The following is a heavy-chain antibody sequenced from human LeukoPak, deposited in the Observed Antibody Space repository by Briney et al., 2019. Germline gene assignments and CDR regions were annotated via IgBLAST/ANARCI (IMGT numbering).Heavy chain of an antibody. V-gene: IGHV4-61*02. CDR2: IHTSGST. J-gene: IGHJ4*02. D-gene: IGHD5-24*01. CDR3: ARGVVEMATSWGY. Sequence: SETLSLTCTVSGGSISSGTYFWSWIRQPAGKGLEWIGRIHTSGSTNHSPSLRSRVTISVDTSKNQFSLNLSSVTAADTAVYYCARGVVEMATSWGYWGQGTLVTVSS. CDR1: GGSISSGTYF.